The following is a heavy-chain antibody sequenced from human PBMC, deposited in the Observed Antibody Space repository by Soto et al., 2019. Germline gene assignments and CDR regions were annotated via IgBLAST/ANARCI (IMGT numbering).Heavy chain of an antibody. V-gene: IGHV1-8*01. CDR1: GYTFTSYD. CDR3: ARGGRRTGGNANTY. D-gene: IGHD1-1*01. Sequence: QVQLVQSGAEVKKPGASVKVSCKASGYTFTSYDINWVRQATGQGLEWMGWMNPNSGNTGYAQKFQGRATMTRNTTITTAYMELSSLRAEATAVHYCARGGRRTGGNANTYWGQGTLVTVSS. J-gene: IGHJ4*02. CDR2: MNPNSGNT.